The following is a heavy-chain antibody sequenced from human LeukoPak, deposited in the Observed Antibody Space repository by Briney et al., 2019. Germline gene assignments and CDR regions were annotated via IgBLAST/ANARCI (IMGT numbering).Heavy chain of an antibody. V-gene: IGHV4-31*03. J-gene: IGHJ5*02. CDR3: ARGSEDYGDYDGDRYNWFDP. CDR2: IYYSGST. Sequence: PSETLSLTCTVSGGSISSGGYYWSWIRQHPGKGLEWIGYIYYSGSTYYNPSLKSRVTISVDTSKNQFSLKLGSVTAADTAVYYCARGSEDYGDYDGDRYNWFDPWGQGTLVTVSS. CDR1: GGSISSGGYY. D-gene: IGHD4-17*01.